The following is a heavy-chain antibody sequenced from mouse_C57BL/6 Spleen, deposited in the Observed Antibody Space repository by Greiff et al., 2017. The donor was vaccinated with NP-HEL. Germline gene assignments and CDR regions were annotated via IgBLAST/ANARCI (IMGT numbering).Heavy chain of an antibody. V-gene: IGHV6-6*01. CDR1: GFTFSDAW. J-gene: IGHJ2*01. CDR3: TERGYYGPFDY. Sequence: EVKVEESGGGLVQPGGSMKLSCAASGFTFSDAWMDWVRQSPEKGLEWVADIRNKANNHATYYAESVKGRFTISRDDSKSSVYLQMNSLRAEDTGIYYCTERGYYGPFDYWGQGTTLTVSS. CDR2: IRNKANNHAT. D-gene: IGHD1-2*01.